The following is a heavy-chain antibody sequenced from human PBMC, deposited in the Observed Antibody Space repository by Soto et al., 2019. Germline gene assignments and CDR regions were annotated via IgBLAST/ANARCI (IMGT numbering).Heavy chain of an antibody. CDR2: INPNSGGT. CDR3: ASSSSWYFHFDY. CDR1: GYTFTGYY. D-gene: IGHD6-13*01. V-gene: IGHV1-2*02. Sequence: ASVKVSCKASGYTFTGYYMHWVRQAPGQGLVWMGWINPNSGGTNYAQKFQGRVTMTRDTSISTAYMELSRLRSDDTAVYYCASSSSWYFHFDYWGQGTLVTVSS. J-gene: IGHJ4*02.